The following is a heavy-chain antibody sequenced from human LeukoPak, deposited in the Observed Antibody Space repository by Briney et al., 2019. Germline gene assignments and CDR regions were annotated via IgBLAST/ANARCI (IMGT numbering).Heavy chain of an antibody. CDR1: GGSVSSGSYY. CDR2: IYTSGST. V-gene: IGHV4-61*02. J-gene: IGHJ4*02. CDR3: ASSPLWFGQIGYYFDY. D-gene: IGHD3-10*01. Sequence: SETLSLTCTVSGGSVSSGSYYWSWIRQPAGKGLEWIGRIYTSGSTNYNPSLKSRVTISVDTSKNQFSLKLSSVTAADTAVYYCASSPLWFGQIGYYFDYWGQGTLVTVSS.